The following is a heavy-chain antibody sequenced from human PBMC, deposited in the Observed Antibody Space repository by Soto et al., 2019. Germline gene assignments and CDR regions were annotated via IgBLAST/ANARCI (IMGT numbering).Heavy chain of an antibody. CDR1: GFSLSTTGVG. CDR2: IYWDDDK. Sequence: QITLKESGPTLVKPTQTLTLTCSFSGFSLSTTGVGVGCIRQLPGKALEFLALIYWDDDKRYSPSLKSKLTITKNPSKNRNVLTLTNIDPADTATYFCYHEYSNSCFSFDYWGQGTLVTVSS. V-gene: IGHV2-5*02. D-gene: IGHD2-2*01. J-gene: IGHJ4*02. CDR3: YHEYSNSCFSFDY.